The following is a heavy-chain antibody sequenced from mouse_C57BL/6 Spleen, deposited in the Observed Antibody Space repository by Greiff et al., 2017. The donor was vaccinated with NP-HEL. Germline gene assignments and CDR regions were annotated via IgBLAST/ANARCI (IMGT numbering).Heavy chain of an antibody. D-gene: IGHD3-2*02. V-gene: IGHV1-74*01. CDR2: IHPSDSDT. Sequence: QVQLKQPGAELVKPGASVKVSCKASGYTFTSYWMHWVKQRPGQGLEWIGRIHPSDSDTNYNQKFKGKATLTVDKSSSTAYMQLSSLTSEDSAVYYCAIETAQATGGTAYWGQGTLVTVSA. J-gene: IGHJ3*01. CDR3: AIETAQATGGTAY. CDR1: GYTFTSYW.